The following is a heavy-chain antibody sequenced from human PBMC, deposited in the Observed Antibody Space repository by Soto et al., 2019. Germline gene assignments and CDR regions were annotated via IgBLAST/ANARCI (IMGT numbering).Heavy chain of an antibody. CDR2: IKQDGSEK. V-gene: IGHV3-7*01. CDR1: GFTFSSYW. D-gene: IGHD3-3*01. J-gene: IGHJ4*02. CDR3: AREGLYYDFWSGYYPDY. Sequence: GGSLRLSCAASGFTFSSYWMCWVRQAPGKGLEWVANIKQDGSEKYYVDSVKGRFTISRDNAKNSLYLQMNSLRAKDTAVYYCAREGLYYDFWSGYYPDYWGQGTLVTVSS.